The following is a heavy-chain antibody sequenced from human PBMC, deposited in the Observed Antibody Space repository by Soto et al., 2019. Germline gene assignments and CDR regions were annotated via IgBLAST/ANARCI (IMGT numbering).Heavy chain of an antibody. CDR3: ASTVYYILVVPAATIDY. J-gene: IGHJ4*02. V-gene: IGHV4-59*01. Sequence: LEIRSLTCGVSGVSIRSYYWSWIRQPPGKGVEWIGYNYYSGTTNYNPSLKSRVTISVDTSKNQFSLKLTSVTAADTAVYYCASTVYYILVVPAATIDYWGQGTLVTDSS. D-gene: IGHD2-2*01. CDR2: NYYSGTT. CDR1: GVSIRSYY.